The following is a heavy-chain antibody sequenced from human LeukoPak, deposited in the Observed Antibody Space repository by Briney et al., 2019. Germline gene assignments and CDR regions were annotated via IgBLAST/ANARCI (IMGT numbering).Heavy chain of an antibody. CDR3: ARRNGDYGLDY. Sequence: GGSLRLSCAASGFTFSNYAMHWVRQAPGKGLEWVTVISYDGSHKYYADSVKGRFTISRDNSKNTLYLQMNSLRAEDTAVYYCARRNGDYGLDYWGQGTLVTVST. CDR1: GFTFSNYA. J-gene: IGHJ4*02. CDR2: ISYDGSHK. D-gene: IGHD4-17*01. V-gene: IGHV3-30*04.